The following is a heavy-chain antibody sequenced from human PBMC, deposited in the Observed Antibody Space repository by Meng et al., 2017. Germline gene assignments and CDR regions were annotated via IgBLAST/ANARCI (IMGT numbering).Heavy chain of an antibody. CDR1: GSPFTCYY. CDR2: INPNSGGT. V-gene: IGHV1-2*06. Sequence: LRLGKTVAEAKKPGASVKVYSKASGSPFTCYYMHWVRQAPGQGLEWMGRINPNSGGTNYAQKFQGRVTMTRDTSISTAYMELSRLRSDDTAVYYCARGLYGSGSPREYFDYWGQGTLVTVSS. CDR3: ARGLYGSGSPREYFDY. D-gene: IGHD3-10*01. J-gene: IGHJ4*02.